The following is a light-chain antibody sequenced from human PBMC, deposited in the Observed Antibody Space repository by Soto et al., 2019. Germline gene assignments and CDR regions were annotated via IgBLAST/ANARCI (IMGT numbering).Light chain of an antibody. CDR3: QQHDNLPPIT. Sequence: DIQMTQSPSSLSASVGDRVTITCQASQDISNYLNWYQQKPGKAPKLLIYDASNLETGVPSRFSGSGSGTDFTFTISSLQPEDIAIYYCQQHDNLPPITFGPGTKVDIK. J-gene: IGKJ3*01. CDR2: DAS. CDR1: QDISNY. V-gene: IGKV1-33*01.